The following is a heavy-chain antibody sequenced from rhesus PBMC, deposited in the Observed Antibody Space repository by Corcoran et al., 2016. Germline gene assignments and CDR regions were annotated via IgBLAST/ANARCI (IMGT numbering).Heavy chain of an antibody. CDR1: GGSISGYYY. J-gene: IGHJ4*01. CDR2: IYVNSAST. V-gene: IGHV4-73*01. Sequence: QVQLQQWGEGLVKPSETLSLTCAVYGGSISGYYYWSWIRQPPGKGLGWIGYIYVNSASTNYNPALKKRVTMSKDTSKNQCSLKLISVTAADTAVYYCARDRGYGSSYPFDYWGQGVLVTVSS. CDR3: ARDRGYGSSYPFDY. D-gene: IGHD4-29*01.